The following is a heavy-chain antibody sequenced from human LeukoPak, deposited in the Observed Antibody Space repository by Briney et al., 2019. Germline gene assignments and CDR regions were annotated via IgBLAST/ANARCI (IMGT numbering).Heavy chain of an antibody. J-gene: IGHJ4*02. CDR2: IIGSGGRT. CDR1: GFTFSIYA. V-gene: IGHV3-23*01. D-gene: IGHD1-26*01. CDR3: AKDLAPVGGTHFDS. Sequence: PGGSLRLSPAPSGFTFSIYAMSSVPDAPEGRLEWVSAIIGSGGRTYSAHPAKGRFTISKDNSENTPHLQMNSLRAKDTAVYYFAKDLAPVGGTHFDSWGEGTLVTLSS.